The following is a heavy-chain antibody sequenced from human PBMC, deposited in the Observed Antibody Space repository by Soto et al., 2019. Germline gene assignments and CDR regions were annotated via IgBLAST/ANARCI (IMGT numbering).Heavy chain of an antibody. D-gene: IGHD4-4*01. V-gene: IGHV6-1*01. CDR3: ASGRSSTFAC. CDR2: TYYRSKWDR. J-gene: IGHJ4*02. Sequence: SQTLSLTCAVSGDSVSSNNISWKWLRQSTWRGREWLGRTYYRSKWDRESAVSVRSRITINLDTSKNQFSLPLNSVTPEDTAVYYCASGRSSTFACGGQGAQVTVPT. CDR1: GDSVSSNNIS.